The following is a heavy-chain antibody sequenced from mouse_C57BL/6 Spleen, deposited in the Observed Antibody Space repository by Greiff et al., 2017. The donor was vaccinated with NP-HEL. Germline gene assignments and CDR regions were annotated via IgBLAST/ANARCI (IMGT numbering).Heavy chain of an antibody. CDR1: GYTFTSYW. J-gene: IGHJ3*01. CDR2: IDPSDSET. V-gene: IGHV1-52*01. D-gene: IGHD1-1*01. CDR3: ARYPHYYGSGGFAY. Sequence: QVQLKQPGAELVRPGSSVKLSCKASGYTFTSYWMHWVKQRPIQGLEWIGNIDPSDSETHYNQKFKDKATLTVDKSSSTAYMQLSSLTSEDSAVYYCARYPHYYGSGGFAYWGQGTLVTVSA.